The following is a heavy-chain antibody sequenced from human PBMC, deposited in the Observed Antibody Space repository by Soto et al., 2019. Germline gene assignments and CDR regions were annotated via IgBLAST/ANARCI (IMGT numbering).Heavy chain of an antibody. D-gene: IGHD3-16*01. Sequence: GGSLRLSCAASGFTFSSYSMNWVSQAPGKGLEWVSSISSSSSYIYYADSVKGRFTISRDNAKNSLYLQMNSLRAEDTAVYYCARDYPTPIGLGEFPWFDPWGQGTLVTVSS. V-gene: IGHV3-21*01. J-gene: IGHJ5*02. CDR1: GFTFSSYS. CDR2: ISSSSSYI. CDR3: ARDYPTPIGLGEFPWFDP.